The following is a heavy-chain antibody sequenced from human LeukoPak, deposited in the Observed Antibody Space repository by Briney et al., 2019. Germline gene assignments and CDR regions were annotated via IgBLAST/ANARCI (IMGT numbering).Heavy chain of an antibody. V-gene: IGHV4-59*01. J-gene: IGHJ5*02. CDR2: VYNSATT. D-gene: IGHD6-13*01. Sequence: SETLSLTCTVSGVSISSYYWSWIRQPPGKGLEWVGYVYNSATTNYNTSLKSRVTISVDTSKNHFSLKLSSVTAADTAVYYCARESTLSSSYPLDPWGQGTLVTVSS. CDR1: GVSISSYY. CDR3: ARESTLSSSYPLDP.